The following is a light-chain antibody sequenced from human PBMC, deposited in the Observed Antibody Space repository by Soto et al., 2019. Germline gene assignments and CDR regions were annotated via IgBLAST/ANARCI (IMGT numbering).Light chain of an antibody. CDR2: GAS. J-gene: IGKJ1*01. CDR1: QSVSSN. Sequence: EMVFAQSPCTLSLSPGERATLSCRASQSVSSNYLAWYQRKPGQAPRLLFYGASTRATGIPARFSGSGSGTEFTLTISSLQSEDFAVYYCQQYHDWPWTFGQGTNVDTK. V-gene: IGKV3-15*01. CDR3: QQYHDWPWT.